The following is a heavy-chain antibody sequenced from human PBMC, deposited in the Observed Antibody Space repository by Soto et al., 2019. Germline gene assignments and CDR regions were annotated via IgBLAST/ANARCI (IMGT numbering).Heavy chain of an antibody. CDR1: GFTFSHYG. J-gene: IGHJ3*02. V-gene: IGHV3-33*01. CDR2: IWDDGIKK. CDR3: VRGGNVAGAFDI. Sequence: ESGGGVVQPGRSLRLSCAASGFTFSHYGMHWVRQAPGKGLEWVAVIWDDGIKKFYPDSMRGRFTISRDNSENTLFLQMNSLTAEDTAIYYCVRGGNVAGAFDIWGQGTMVTVSS. D-gene: IGHD3-16*01.